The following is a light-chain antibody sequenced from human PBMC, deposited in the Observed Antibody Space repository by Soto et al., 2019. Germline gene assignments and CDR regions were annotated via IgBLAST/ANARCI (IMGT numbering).Light chain of an antibody. CDR3: QQSYSGPLT. CDR2: AAS. J-gene: IGKJ4*01. Sequence: DIQMTQSPSSLSASVGDRVTITCRASQSISSYLNWYQQKPGKAPKVLIYAASSLQSGVPSRFSGIGSGPDFTLSISSLQTEDFATYYCQQSYSGPLTFGGGTKV. CDR1: QSISSY. V-gene: IGKV1-39*01.